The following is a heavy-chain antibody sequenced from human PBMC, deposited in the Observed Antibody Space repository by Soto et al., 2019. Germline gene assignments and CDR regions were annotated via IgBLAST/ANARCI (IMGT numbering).Heavy chain of an antibody. V-gene: IGHV1-3*01. CDR1: GYTFTSYA. D-gene: IGHD1-26*01. CDR2: INADNDNT. J-gene: IGHJ5*02. Sequence: GASVKVSCKASGYTFTSYAVHWVRQAPGQRLEWMGWINADNDNTKYSQKFQGRVTITTDTSASTAYMELRSLRSDDTAVYYCARVIYRPQNWFDPWGQGTLVTVSS. CDR3: ARVIYRPQNWFDP.